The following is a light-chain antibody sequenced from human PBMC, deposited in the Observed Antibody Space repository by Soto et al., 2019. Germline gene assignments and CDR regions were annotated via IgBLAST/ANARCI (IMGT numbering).Light chain of an antibody. Sequence: QSVLTQPPSASGTPGQRVTISCSGSSSNIGSNTVNWYQQLPGTAPKLLIYNNDQRPSGVPDRFSGSKSGTSASLAISGLLSEDEADYYCAAWDDSLNGVFGGGTKLTVL. CDR2: NND. V-gene: IGLV1-44*01. J-gene: IGLJ3*02. CDR1: SSNIGSNT. CDR3: AAWDDSLNGV.